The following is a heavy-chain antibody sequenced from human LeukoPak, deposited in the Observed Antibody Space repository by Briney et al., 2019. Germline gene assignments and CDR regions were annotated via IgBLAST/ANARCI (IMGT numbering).Heavy chain of an antibody. CDR1: GGSISSYY. CDR2: IYYSEST. Sequence: PSETLSLTCTVSGGSISSYYWSWIRQPPGKGLEWIGYIYYSESTNYNPSLKSRVTISVDTSKNQFSLKLSSVTAADTAVYYCARPSNYYDSSGYAFDIWGQGTMVTVSS. D-gene: IGHD3-22*01. V-gene: IGHV4-59*08. J-gene: IGHJ3*02. CDR3: ARPSNYYDSSGYAFDI.